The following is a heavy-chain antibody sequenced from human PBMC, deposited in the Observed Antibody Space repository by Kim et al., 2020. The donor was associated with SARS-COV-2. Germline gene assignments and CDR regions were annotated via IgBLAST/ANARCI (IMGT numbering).Heavy chain of an antibody. CDR1: GYTFTSYG. CDR2: ISAYNGNT. D-gene: IGHD6-19*01. J-gene: IGHJ4*02. Sequence: ASVKVSCKASGYTFTSYGISWVRQAPGQGLEWMGWISAYNGNTNYAQKLQGRVTMTTDTSTSTAYMELRSLRSDDTAVYYCARLPYYIAVAGTARLAGEFDYWGQGTLVTVSS. CDR3: ARLPYYIAVAGTARLAGEFDY. V-gene: IGHV1-18*01.